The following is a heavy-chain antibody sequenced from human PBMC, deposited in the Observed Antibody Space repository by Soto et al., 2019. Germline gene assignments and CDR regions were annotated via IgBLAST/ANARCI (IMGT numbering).Heavy chain of an antibody. CDR2: IIPIFGTA. D-gene: IGHD6-19*01. Sequence: GASVKVSCKASGGTFSSYAISWVRQAPGQGLEWMGGIIPIFGTANYAQKFQGRITITADESTSTAYMELSSLRSEDTAVYYCARGGGSSGWYNWDHDYWGQGTLVTVSS. J-gene: IGHJ4*02. CDR1: GGTFSSYA. V-gene: IGHV1-69*13. CDR3: ARGGGSSGWYNWDHDY.